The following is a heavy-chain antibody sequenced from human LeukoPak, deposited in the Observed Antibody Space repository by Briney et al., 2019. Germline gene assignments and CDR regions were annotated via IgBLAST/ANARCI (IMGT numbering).Heavy chain of an antibody. D-gene: IGHD3-10*02. CDR1: GFTFDDYA. CDR3: AELGITMIGGV. CDR2: VSWNSGTI. V-gene: IGHV3-9*01. Sequence: GGSLRLSCAASGFTFDDYAIHWVRQAPGKGLEWVSGVSWNSGTIGYADSVKGRFTISRDNAKNSLYLQMNSLRAEDTAVYYCAELGITMIGGVWGKGTTVTISS. J-gene: IGHJ6*04.